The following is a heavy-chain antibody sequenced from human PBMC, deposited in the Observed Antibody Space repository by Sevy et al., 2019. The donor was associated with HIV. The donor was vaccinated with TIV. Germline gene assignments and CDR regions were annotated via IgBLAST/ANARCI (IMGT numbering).Heavy chain of an antibody. CDR2: IIGRGGRP. D-gene: IGHD4-17*01. CDR1: GFTFSSYA. J-gene: IGHJ4*02. Sequence: GGSLRLSCAASGFTFSSYAMSWVRQAPGKGLEWVSCIIGRGGRPYYAESVKGRFTISRDNAKNTLYLQMNNLRAEDTAVYYCAKDGHDYGDFYFNYWGQGTLVTVSS. CDR3: AKDGHDYGDFYFNY. V-gene: IGHV3-23*01.